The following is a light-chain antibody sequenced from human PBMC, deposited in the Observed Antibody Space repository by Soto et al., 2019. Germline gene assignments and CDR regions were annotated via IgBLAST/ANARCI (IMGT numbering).Light chain of an antibody. Sequence: DIQMTQSPSTLSASVGDGVTITRRASQTISGWLAWYQQRPGKAPKLLLSDASSLRSGVPSRFSGSGSGTEFTLTISSLQPDDFGSYYWQQYKSSPWTFGHGTTVEV. V-gene: IGKV1-5*01. CDR2: DAS. CDR1: QTISGW. J-gene: IGKJ1*01. CDR3: QQYKSSPWT.